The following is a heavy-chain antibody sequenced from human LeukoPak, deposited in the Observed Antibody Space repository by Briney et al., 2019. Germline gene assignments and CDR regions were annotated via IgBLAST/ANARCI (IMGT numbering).Heavy chain of an antibody. CDR2: IRYDGSNK. CDR3: AKDGSTGYCSGGSCYDWFDP. V-gene: IGHV3-30*02. J-gene: IGHJ5*02. Sequence: PGGSLRLSCAASGFTFSSYGMHWVRQAPGKGLEWVAFIRYDGSNKYYADSVKGRFTISRDNSKNTLYLQMNSLRAEDTAVYYCAKDGSTGYCSGGSCYDWFDPWGQGTLVTVPS. CDR1: GFTFSSYG. D-gene: IGHD2-15*01.